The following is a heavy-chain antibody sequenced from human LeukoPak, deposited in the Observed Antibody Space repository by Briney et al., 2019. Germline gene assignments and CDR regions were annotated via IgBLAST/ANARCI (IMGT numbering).Heavy chain of an antibody. V-gene: IGHV1-8*01. CDR1: GYTFTNYD. CDR2: MNPNSGNT. CDR3: ARGPTYDLWSGDSYSYYYMDV. J-gene: IGHJ6*03. D-gene: IGHD3-3*01. Sequence: GASVKVSCKASGYTFTNYDINWVRQATGQGLEWMGWMNPNSGNTGSAQKFQGRVMMTRDISISTAYVELSSLRSEDTAVYYCARGPTYDLWSGDSYSYYYMDVWGKGTTVAVSS.